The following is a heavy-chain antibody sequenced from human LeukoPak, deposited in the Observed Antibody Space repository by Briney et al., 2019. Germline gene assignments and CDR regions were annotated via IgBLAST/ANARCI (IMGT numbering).Heavy chain of an antibody. D-gene: IGHD1-26*01. CDR3: ATEDFDGIVGPIDSFDV. J-gene: IGHJ3*01. Sequence: GSVKVSCKVSKYTLTELSMHWVRQAPGKGLEWMGGFDPEHGKTVYAQTFQGRVTMTEDTSTGTAYMELRSLRSGDTAVYYCATEDFDGIVGPIDSFDVWGQGTMVTVSS. CDR1: KYTLTELS. CDR2: FDPEHGKT. V-gene: IGHV1-24*01.